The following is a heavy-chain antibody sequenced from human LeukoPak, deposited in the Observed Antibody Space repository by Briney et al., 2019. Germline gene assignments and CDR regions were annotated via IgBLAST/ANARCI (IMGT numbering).Heavy chain of an antibody. J-gene: IGHJ3*02. CDR2: IDPSDSYT. CDR1: GYSFTSYW. Sequence: GESLKISCKGSGYSFTSYWISWVRQMPGKGLEWMGRIDPSDSYTNYSPSFQGHATISADKSISTAYLQWSSLKASDTAMYYCARHLRALGVIRVFDIWGQGTMVTVSS. CDR3: ARHLRALGVIRVFDI. D-gene: IGHD3-22*01. V-gene: IGHV5-10-1*01.